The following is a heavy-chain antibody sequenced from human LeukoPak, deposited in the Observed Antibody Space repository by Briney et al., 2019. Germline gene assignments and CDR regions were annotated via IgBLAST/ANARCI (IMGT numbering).Heavy chain of an antibody. CDR3: AKDPRGSTYYDFWSGYKDYYYMDV. D-gene: IGHD3-3*01. J-gene: IGHJ6*03. CDR1: GYTFNSYG. CDR2: ISYDGSNK. V-gene: IGHV3-30*18. Sequence: SCKASGYTFNSYGMHWVRQAPGKGLEWVALISYDGSNKYYADSVKGRFTISRDNSKNTLYLQMNSLRAEDTAVYYCAKDPRGSTYYDFWSGYKDYYYMDVWGKGTTVTVSS.